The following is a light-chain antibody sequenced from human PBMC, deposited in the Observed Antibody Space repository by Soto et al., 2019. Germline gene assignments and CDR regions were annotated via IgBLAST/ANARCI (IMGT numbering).Light chain of an antibody. J-gene: IGKJ1*01. Sequence: EIVMTQSPVTLSVSPGERATLACRASQSIRNNLAWYQQKPGQPPRLLIYGASTRATGTPARFSGSGSGTDFTLTVSDLQSEDFAVYYCQQYNNWPPWTFGHGTQVEI. CDR1: QSIRNN. CDR3: QQYNNWPPWT. V-gene: IGKV3-15*01. CDR2: GAS.